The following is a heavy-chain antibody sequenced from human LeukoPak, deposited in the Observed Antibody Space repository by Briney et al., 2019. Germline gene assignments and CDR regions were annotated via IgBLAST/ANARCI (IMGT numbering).Heavy chain of an antibody. J-gene: IGHJ4*02. CDR1: GFTFSSYS. D-gene: IGHD1-26*01. V-gene: IGHV3-21*01. CDR2: ISSSSSYI. CDR3: ARDQRWELNALDF. Sequence: GGSLRLSCAASGFTFSSYSMNWVRQAPWKGLEWVSSISSSSSYIYYADSVKGRFTISRDNAKNSLYLQMNSLRAEDTAVYYCARDQRWELNALDFWGQGTLVTVSS.